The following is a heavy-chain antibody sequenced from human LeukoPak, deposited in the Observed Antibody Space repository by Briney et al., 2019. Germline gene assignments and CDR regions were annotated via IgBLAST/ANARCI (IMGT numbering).Heavy chain of an antibody. J-gene: IGHJ4*02. D-gene: IGHD3-16*02. CDR3: AKDRDVWGSYRYTTFDY. Sequence: GGSLRLSCAASGFTFSSYGMHWVRQAPGKGLEWVAVISYDGSNKYYADSVKGRFTISRDNSKNTLYPQMNSLRAEDTAVYYCAKDRDVWGSYRYTTFDYWGQGTLVTV. V-gene: IGHV3-30*18. CDR1: GFTFSSYG. CDR2: ISYDGSNK.